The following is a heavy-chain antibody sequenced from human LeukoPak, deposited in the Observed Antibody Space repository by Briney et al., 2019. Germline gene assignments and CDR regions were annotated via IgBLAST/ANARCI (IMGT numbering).Heavy chain of an antibody. D-gene: IGHD2-15*01. CDR2: IYHSGAT. Sequence: SETLSLTCAVSGGSISSSSSICWTLVRQPPGKGLEWIGEIYHSGATNYNPSLKSRVTMLLDKSKNQFSLKLNSVTAADTAVYYCARDRTHCSGINCPGHSPYFDYWGQGTLVTVSS. CDR3: ARDRTHCSGINCPGHSPYFDY. V-gene: IGHV4-4*02. CDR1: GGSISSSSSIC. J-gene: IGHJ4*02.